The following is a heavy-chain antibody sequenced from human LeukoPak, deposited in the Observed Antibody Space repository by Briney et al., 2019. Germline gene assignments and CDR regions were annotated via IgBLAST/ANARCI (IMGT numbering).Heavy chain of an antibody. CDR2: MRDSGST. CDR3: ATIKRGNIYGYFDF. Sequence: SETLSLTCTVSGGSFSSHYWSWIRQPPGKGLEWIAYMRDSGSTKHNPSLESRVTLSADTSKNQCSLRLSSVTAADTAVYYCATIKRGNIYGYFDFWGQGILVTVSS. CDR1: GGSFSSHY. J-gene: IGHJ4*02. D-gene: IGHD5-18*01. V-gene: IGHV4-59*11.